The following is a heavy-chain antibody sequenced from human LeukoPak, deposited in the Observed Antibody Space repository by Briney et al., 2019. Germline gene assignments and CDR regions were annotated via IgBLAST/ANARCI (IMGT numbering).Heavy chain of an antibody. CDR2: IYYSGRT. CDR3: ARRIQENRMTTANNWFDP. CDR1: GGSISDSY. D-gene: IGHD4-17*01. Sequence: SETLSLTCTVSGGSISDSYWGWIRHPPGKGLEWIGYIYYSGRTKYNPSLMSRVTISIDTSKNQFSLKLSSVSAADSAVYYCARRIQENRMTTANNWFDPWGQGTLVTVSS. V-gene: IGHV4-59*08. J-gene: IGHJ5*02.